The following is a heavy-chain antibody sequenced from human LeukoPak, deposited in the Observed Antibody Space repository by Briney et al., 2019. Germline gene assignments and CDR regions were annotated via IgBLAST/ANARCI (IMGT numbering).Heavy chain of an antibody. J-gene: IGHJ4*02. Sequence: LSLTCSVSGGSINSGYWSWVRQAPGKGPEWVSYISSSGRTIYYADSLKGRFTISRENAKNTVYLEMNSLRVDDTAVYYCVRDLTDPLDYWGQGTLVTVSS. V-gene: IGHV3-11*04. CDR1: GGSINSGY. CDR3: VRDLTDPLDY. CDR2: ISSSGRTI. D-gene: IGHD3-9*01.